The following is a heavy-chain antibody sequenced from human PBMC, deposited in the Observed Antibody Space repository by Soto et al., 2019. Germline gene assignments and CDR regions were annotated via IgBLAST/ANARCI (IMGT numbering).Heavy chain of an antibody. Sequence: QVQLVQSGGEVRKPGASVKLSCKASGYSFNDYYIHWVRQGPGQALAWIGMINSSGGSTTYAERFQDRLTLTRDKSTRTVYMELSSLSSADTANYYCARMTTLTGFERFQDWGQGTLVSVSS. CDR3: ARMTTLTGFERFQD. V-gene: IGHV1-46*02. D-gene: IGHD3-9*01. J-gene: IGHJ1*01. CDR1: GYSFNDYY. CDR2: INSSGGST.